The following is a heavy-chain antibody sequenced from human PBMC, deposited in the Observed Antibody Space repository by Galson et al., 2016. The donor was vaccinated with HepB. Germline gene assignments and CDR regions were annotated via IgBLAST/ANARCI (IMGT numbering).Heavy chain of an antibody. D-gene: IGHD3-22*01. J-gene: IGHJ3*02. CDR3: AKDSGSYYYDSSGHRRNAFDI. CDR1: GFTLDHYA. V-gene: IGHV3-9*01. Sequence: SLRLSCAASGFTLDHYAMHWVRQAPGKGLERVSGISGSSGSIGYAASVKGRFTISRDNAKNSLYLQMNSLRAEDTALYYCAKDSGSYYYDSSGHRRNAFDIWGQGTMVTVSS. CDR2: ISGSSGSI.